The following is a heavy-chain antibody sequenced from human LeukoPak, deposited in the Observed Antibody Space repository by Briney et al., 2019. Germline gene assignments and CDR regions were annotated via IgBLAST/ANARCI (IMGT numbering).Heavy chain of an antibody. CDR1: GGSISSYY. Sequence: SETLSLTCAVSGGSISSYYWSWIRQPPGKGLEWIGYIYYSGSTNYKPSLKSRVTISVDTSKNQFSLNLSSVTAADTAVYYCERDRRYYDTSGTVYYDAMDVWGQGTPVTVSS. CDR3: ERDRRYYDTSGTVYYDAMDV. V-gene: IGHV4-59*01. D-gene: IGHD3-22*01. J-gene: IGHJ6*02. CDR2: IYYSGST.